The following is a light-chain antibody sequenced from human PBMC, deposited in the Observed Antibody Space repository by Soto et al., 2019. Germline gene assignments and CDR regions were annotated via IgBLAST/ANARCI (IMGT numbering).Light chain of an antibody. CDR1: RSDVGGYHY. Sequence: QSALTQPASVSGSPGQSITISCTGTRSDVGGYHYVSWYQHHPGKVPKLIIYEASNRPSGVSNRFSGSKFGNTASLTISGLQAEDEADYYCPSHTGSSTLAFGGGTKLTVL. V-gene: IGLV2-14*01. CDR3: PSHTGSSTLA. J-gene: IGLJ2*01. CDR2: EAS.